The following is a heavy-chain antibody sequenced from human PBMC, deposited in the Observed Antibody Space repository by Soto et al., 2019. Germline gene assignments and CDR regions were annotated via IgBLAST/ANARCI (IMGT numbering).Heavy chain of an antibody. CDR2: IYYSGST. J-gene: IGHJ6*03. V-gene: IGHV4-59*01. CDR1: GGSISSYY. Sequence: SETLSLTCTVSGGSISSYYWSWIRQPPGKGLEWIGYIYYSGSTNYNPSLKSRVTISVDTSKNQFSLKLSSVTAADTAVYYCARDRADYSNYYYYYMDVWGKGTTVTVSS. CDR3: ARDRADYSNYYYYYMDV. D-gene: IGHD4-4*01.